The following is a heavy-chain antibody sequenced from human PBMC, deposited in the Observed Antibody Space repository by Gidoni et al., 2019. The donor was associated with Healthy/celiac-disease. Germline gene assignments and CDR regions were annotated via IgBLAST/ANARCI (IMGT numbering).Heavy chain of an antibody. J-gene: IGHJ5*02. CDR2: ISSNGGST. Sequence: EVQLVESGGGLVQPGGSLRLSCSASGFTFSSYAMHGVRQAPGRGLEYVSAISSNGGSTYYADSVKGRFTISRDNSKNTLYLQMSSLRAEDTAVYYCVKGQPALKGWFDPWGQGTLVTVSS. D-gene: IGHD6-13*01. CDR1: GFTFSSYA. CDR3: VKGQPALKGWFDP. V-gene: IGHV3-64D*06.